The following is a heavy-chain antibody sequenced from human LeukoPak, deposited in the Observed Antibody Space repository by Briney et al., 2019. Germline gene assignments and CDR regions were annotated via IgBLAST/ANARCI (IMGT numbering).Heavy chain of an antibody. D-gene: IGHD2-8*01. J-gene: IGHJ5*02. CDR2: INPNSGGT. V-gene: IGHV1-2*02. CDR1: GYTFTGYY. CDR3: ARVSRYCTNGVCSWFDP. Sequence: ASVKVSCKASGYTFTGYYMHWVRQAPGQGLEWMGWINPNSGGTNYAQKFQGRVTMTRDTSISTAYMELSRLRSDDTDVYYCARVSRYCTNGVCSWFDPWGQGTLVTVSS.